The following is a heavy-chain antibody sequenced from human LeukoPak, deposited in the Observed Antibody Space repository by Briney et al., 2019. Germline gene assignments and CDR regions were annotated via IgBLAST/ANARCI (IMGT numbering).Heavy chain of an antibody. CDR1: GFTFSSYA. Sequence: PGGSLRLSCAASGFTFSSYAMSWIRQAPGKGLEWVSAISGSGGSTYYADSVKGRFTISGDNSKNTLYLQMNSLRAEDTAVYYCAKSPPHMVRGVANAFDIWGQGTMVTVSS. D-gene: IGHD3-10*01. V-gene: IGHV3-23*01. CDR2: ISGSGGST. J-gene: IGHJ3*02. CDR3: AKSPPHMVRGVANAFDI.